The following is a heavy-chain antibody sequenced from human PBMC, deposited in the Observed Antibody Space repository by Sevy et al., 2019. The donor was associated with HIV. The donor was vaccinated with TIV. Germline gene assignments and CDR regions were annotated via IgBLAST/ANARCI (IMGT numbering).Heavy chain of an antibody. D-gene: IGHD2-15*01. CDR2: ISSGGGNI. V-gene: IGHV3-11*04. J-gene: IGHJ4*02. Sequence: GGSLRLSCAASGFTFSEYYMSWIRQAPGKGLEWVSYISSGGGNIYYADSVKGRFTISRDNTKNSVFLQMNCLRAEDTALYYCARVGKGYYYFDYWGQGTLVTVSS. CDR1: GFTFSEYY. CDR3: ARVGKGYYYFDY.